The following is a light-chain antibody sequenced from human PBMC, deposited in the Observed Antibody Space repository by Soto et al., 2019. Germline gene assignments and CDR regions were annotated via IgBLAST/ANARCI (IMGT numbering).Light chain of an antibody. Sequence: DIVMTQSPATLSVSPGERATLSCRASQSVSSNLAWYQQKPGQAPRLLIYGASTRATGIPDRFSGSGSGTEFTLTISSLQSEDFAVYYCQQYNIWPPITFGQGTRLDIK. V-gene: IGKV3-15*01. CDR2: GAS. J-gene: IGKJ5*01. CDR1: QSVSSN. CDR3: QQYNIWPPIT.